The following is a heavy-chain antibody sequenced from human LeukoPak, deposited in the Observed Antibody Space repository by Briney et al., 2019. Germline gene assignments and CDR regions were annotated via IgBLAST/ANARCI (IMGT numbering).Heavy chain of an antibody. Sequence: PGGSLRLSCAASGFTFSSYEMNWVRQAPGKGLEWVSYISSSSSSNNIYYSDSVKGRFTISRDNAKNSLYLQMNSLRVEDTAVYYCARDDSSRWYNSFDIWGQGTMVTVSS. V-gene: IGHV3-48*03. J-gene: IGHJ3*02. D-gene: IGHD6-13*01. CDR1: GFTFSSYE. CDR3: ARDDSSRWYNSFDI. CDR2: ISSSSSSNNI.